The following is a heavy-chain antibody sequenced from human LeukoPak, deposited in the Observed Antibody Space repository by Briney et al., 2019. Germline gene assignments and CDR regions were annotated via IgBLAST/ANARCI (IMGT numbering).Heavy chain of an antibody. J-gene: IGHJ4*02. D-gene: IGHD1-26*01. Sequence: GRSLRLSCAASGFTFSSYAMHWVRQAPGKGLEWVAVISYDGSNKYYADSVKGRFTISRDNSKNTLYLQMNSLRAEDTAVYYCAREVPVGATKAFDYWGQGTLVTVSS. CDR1: GFTFSSYA. CDR2: ISYDGSNK. CDR3: AREVPVGATKAFDY. V-gene: IGHV3-30-3*01.